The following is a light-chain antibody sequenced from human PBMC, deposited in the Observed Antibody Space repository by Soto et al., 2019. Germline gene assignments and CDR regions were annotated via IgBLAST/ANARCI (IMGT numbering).Light chain of an antibody. CDR3: QHYAFLWT. V-gene: IGKV1-5*01. CDR1: QSISKK. CDR2: DAA. J-gene: IGKJ1*01. Sequence: DIQMTQSPSTLSASVGDRVTITCRAIQSISKKLAWYQQKPGKAPKVLIFDAATLESGVPSRFSASGSRTEFSLTISSLQPADSPTYYCQHYAFLWTFGQGTKVEV.